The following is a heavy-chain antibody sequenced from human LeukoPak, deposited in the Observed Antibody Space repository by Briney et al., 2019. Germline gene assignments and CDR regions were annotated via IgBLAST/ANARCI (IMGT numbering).Heavy chain of an antibody. Sequence: GGSLRLSCSASGFTFSSYAMHWVRQAPGKGLEYVSVISSDGGSTYYADSVKGRFSISRDNSKNTLYLQMSTLSAEDTAVYYCVKTRYCSTTSCYDAFDIWGQGTMVTVSS. D-gene: IGHD2-2*01. CDR3: VKTRYCSTTSCYDAFDI. V-gene: IGHV3-64D*09. CDR2: ISSDGGST. J-gene: IGHJ3*02. CDR1: GFTFSSYA.